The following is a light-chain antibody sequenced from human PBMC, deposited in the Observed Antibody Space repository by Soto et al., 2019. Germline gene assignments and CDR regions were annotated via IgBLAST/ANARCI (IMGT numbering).Light chain of an antibody. CDR2: KAT. Sequence: DIQMTQSPSTLSASVGDRVTITCRASQSIGSWLAWYQQQPGKAPKLLIYKATGLESGVPSRFSGGGSGTEFTLTISSLQPDDFATYFCQQYKTYSWTFGQGTKVEIK. J-gene: IGKJ1*01. CDR3: QQYKTYSWT. V-gene: IGKV1-5*03. CDR1: QSIGSW.